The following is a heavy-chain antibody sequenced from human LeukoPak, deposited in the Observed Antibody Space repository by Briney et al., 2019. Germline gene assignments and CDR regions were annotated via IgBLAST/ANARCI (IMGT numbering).Heavy chain of an antibody. CDR1: GFIFSNFG. CDR3: AKGILEVTKIPDY. Sequence: PGGSLRLSCAASGFIFSNFGMHWVRQAPGKGLEWVAFIRNDESKKYYADSVKGRFTIAGDNSKNTLYLQMNSLSAEDTAVYYCAKGILEVTKIPDYWGQGTLVTVSS. CDR2: IRNDESKK. V-gene: IGHV3-30*02. J-gene: IGHJ4*02. D-gene: IGHD2-15*01.